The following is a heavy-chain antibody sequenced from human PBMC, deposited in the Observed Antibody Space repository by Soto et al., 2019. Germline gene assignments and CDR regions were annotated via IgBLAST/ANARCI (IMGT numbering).Heavy chain of an antibody. D-gene: IGHD3-10*01. CDR3: ARGPSGPMVRGVIIYYYYGMDV. CDR2: ISISGSTI. Sequence: GESLSLSCAASGFTFSDYYMSWIRQAPGKGLEWVSYISISGSTIYYADSVKGRFTISRDNAKNSLYLQMNSLRAEDTAVYYCARGPSGPMVRGVIIYYYYGMDVWGQGTTVTVSS. J-gene: IGHJ6*02. CDR1: GFTFSDYY. V-gene: IGHV3-11*01.